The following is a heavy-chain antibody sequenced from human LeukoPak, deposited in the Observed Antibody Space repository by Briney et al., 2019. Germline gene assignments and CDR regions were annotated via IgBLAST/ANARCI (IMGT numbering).Heavy chain of an antibody. D-gene: IGHD3-10*01. V-gene: IGHV3-15*07. CDR2: IKSKTDGGTT. Sequence: GGSLRLSCAASGFTFSNAWMNWVRQAPGKGLEWVGRIKSKTDGGTTDYAAPVKGRFTISRDDSKNTLYLQMNSLKTEDTAVYYCITDIDTYYYGSGSYYGDYWGQGTLVTVSS. CDR1: GFTFSNAW. CDR3: ITDIDTYYYGSGSYYGDY. J-gene: IGHJ4*02.